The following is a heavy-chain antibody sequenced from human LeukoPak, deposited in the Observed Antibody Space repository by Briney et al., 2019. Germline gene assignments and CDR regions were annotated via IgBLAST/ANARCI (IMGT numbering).Heavy chain of an antibody. D-gene: IGHD3-16*01. CDR3: ARVRGVASYFDY. CDR1: GGSVSSNTYY. V-gene: IGHV4-39*07. CDR2: MYYTGST. Sequence: SESLTLTCTVSGGSVSSNTYYWVRKRPPPGKEPVWVGGMYYTGSTYYNPSLKSRVTVSMDKSKNQFSLNLISVTAADTAVYYCARVRGVASYFDYWGQGTLVTVSS. J-gene: IGHJ4*02.